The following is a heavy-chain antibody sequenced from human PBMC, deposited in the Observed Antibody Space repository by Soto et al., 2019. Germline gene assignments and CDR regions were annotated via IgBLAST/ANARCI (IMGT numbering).Heavy chain of an antibody. D-gene: IGHD3-10*01. CDR2: VHHSLGS. Sequence: QVQLQESGPGLVKPSETMSLSCTVSGGSISSYYWSWFRQSPGKRMEWIGYVHHSLGSRYNPSLQSRVAISLDPSKSQFSLKVTSVTAPATAVYYCARQGFGPLHGLVDVWGQGTKVNVSS. CDR1: GGSISSYY. J-gene: IGHJ6*01. CDR3: ARQGFGPLHGLVDV. V-gene: IGHV4-59*08.